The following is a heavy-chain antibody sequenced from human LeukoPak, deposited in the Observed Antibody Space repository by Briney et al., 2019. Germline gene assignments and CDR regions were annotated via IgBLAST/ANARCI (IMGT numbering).Heavy chain of an antibody. CDR3: AKDRSSFMRDAFDI. J-gene: IGHJ3*02. CDR1: GFTFNSYA. CDR2: ISWNSGSI. V-gene: IGHV3-9*01. Sequence: PGGSLRLSCAASGFTFNSYAMHWVRQAPGKGLEWVSGISWNSGSIGYADSVKGRFTISRDNAKNSLYLQMNSPRAEDTALYYCAKDRSSFMRDAFDIWGQGTMVTVSS.